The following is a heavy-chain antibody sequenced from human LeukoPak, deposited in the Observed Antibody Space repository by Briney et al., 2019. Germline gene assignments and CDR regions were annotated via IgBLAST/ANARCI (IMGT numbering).Heavy chain of an antibody. CDR3: ARDPAWGAIDY. CDR1: GFSIRSSW. CDR2: MNEDGSGT. V-gene: IGHV3-7*01. J-gene: IGHJ4*02. D-gene: IGHD7-27*01. Sequence: GSLRLSCAVSGFSIRSSWMSWVRQTPGKGPEWVADMNEDGSGTYYVDSVKGRFTVSRDNAKNSLYLQMSSLRAEDTAVYYCARDPAWGAIDYWGQGTLVTVSS.